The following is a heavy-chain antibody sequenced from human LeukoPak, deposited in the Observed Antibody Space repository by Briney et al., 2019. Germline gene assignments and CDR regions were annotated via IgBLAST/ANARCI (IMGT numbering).Heavy chain of an antibody. Sequence: PGGSLRLSCAASGFTFSSYSMNWVRQAPGKGLEWVSSISSSSSYIYYADSVKGRFTISRDNAKNSLYLQMNSLRAEDTAVYYCARDRGYYDILTGLRPGAFDIWAKGQWSPSLQ. CDR1: GFTFSSYS. D-gene: IGHD3-9*01. V-gene: IGHV3-21*01. J-gene: IGHJ3*02. CDR3: ARDRGYYDILTGLRPGAFDI. CDR2: ISSSSSYI.